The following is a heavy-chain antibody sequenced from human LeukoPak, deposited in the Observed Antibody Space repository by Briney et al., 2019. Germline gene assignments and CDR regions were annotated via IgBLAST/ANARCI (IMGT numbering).Heavy chain of an antibody. CDR1: GGSISSGGYY. CDR2: IYYSGST. D-gene: IGHD5-12*01. CDR3: ASGYSGYGGFFGDY. J-gene: IGHJ4*02. Sequence: PSETLSLTCTVSGGSISSGGYYWSWIRQHPGKGLEWIGYIYYSGSTYYNPSLKSRVTISVDTSKNQFSLKLSSVTAADTAVYYCASGYSGYGGFFGDYWGQGTLVTVSS. V-gene: IGHV4-31*03.